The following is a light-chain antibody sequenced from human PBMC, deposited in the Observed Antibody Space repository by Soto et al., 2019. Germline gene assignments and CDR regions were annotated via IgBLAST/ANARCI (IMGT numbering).Light chain of an antibody. CDR3: QQYGSSPWT. CDR2: GVS. V-gene: IGKV3-20*01. Sequence: ENVLTQSPDTLSLSPGGRATLSCRASQSVHSGHLAWYQQKPGQAPRLLIYGVSSRATGIPDRFSGSGSGTDFALTISRLEPEDFALYYCQQYGSSPWTFGQWTKVEI. J-gene: IGKJ1*01. CDR1: QSVHSGH.